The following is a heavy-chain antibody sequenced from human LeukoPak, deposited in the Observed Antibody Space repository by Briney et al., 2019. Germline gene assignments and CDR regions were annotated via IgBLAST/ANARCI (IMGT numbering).Heavy chain of an antibody. Sequence: ASVKVSCKASGYTFTSYDINWVRQATGQGLEWMGWMNPNSGNTGYAQKFQGRVTMTRDTSTSTVYMELSSLRSEDTAVYYCARALTGSSPFDYWGQGTLVTVSS. CDR3: ARALTGSSPFDY. D-gene: IGHD6-13*01. V-gene: IGHV1-8*01. J-gene: IGHJ4*02. CDR1: GYTFTSYD. CDR2: MNPNSGNT.